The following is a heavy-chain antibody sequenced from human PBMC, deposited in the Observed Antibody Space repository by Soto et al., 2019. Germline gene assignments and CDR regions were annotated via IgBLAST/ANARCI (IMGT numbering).Heavy chain of an antibody. CDR1: GGSISRYY. J-gene: IGHJ4*02. D-gene: IGHD5-18*01. Sequence: SETLSLTCTVSGGSISRYYWSWIRQPPGKGLEWIGEINYSGSTNYNPSLKSRVTISVDTSKNQFSLKLSSVTAADTAVYYCARGNTAMASFDYWGQGTLVTVSS. CDR2: INYSGST. CDR3: ARGNTAMASFDY. V-gene: IGHV4-59*12.